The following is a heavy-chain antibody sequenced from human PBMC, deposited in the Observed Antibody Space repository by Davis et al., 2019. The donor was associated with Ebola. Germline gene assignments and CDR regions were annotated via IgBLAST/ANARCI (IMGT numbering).Heavy chain of an antibody. CDR3: ARDSRSFDAYFSPNYGMDV. Sequence: SVKVSCKASGVTLTSYSINWVRQAPGQGLEWIGGVIPILGTAKNAQKFQGRVLITWDTSASTAYMDLSSLISEDTAVYYCARDSRSFDAYFSPNYGMDVWGQGTTVTVSS. D-gene: IGHD3-16*01. CDR1: GVTLTSYS. V-gene: IGHV1-69*08. CDR2: VIPILGTA. J-gene: IGHJ6*02.